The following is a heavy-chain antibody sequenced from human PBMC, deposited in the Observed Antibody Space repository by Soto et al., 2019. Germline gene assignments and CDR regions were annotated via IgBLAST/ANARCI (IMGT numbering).Heavy chain of an antibody. J-gene: IGHJ6*02. CDR1: GGSISSYY. V-gene: IGHV4-59*01. D-gene: IGHD2-15*01. CDR3: ARGYCSGGSCYSLYYYYGMDV. CDR2: IYYSGST. Sequence: SETLSLTCTVSGGSISSYYWSWIRQPPGKGLEWIGYIYYSGSTNYNPSLKSRVTISVDTSKNQFSLKLSSVTAADTAVYYCARGYCSGGSCYSLYYYYGMDVWGQGTTVTVSS.